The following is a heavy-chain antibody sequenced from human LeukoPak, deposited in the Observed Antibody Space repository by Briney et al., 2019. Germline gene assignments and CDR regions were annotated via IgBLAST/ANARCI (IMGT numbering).Heavy chain of an antibody. V-gene: IGHV1-18*01. CDR2: ISAYNGDT. CDR1: GYTFTSYG. CDR3: ATTLRLRLGELSLNY. D-gene: IGHD3-16*02. J-gene: IGHJ4*02. Sequence: ASVKVSCKASGYTFTSYGISWVRQAPGQGLEWMGWISAYNGDTNYAQKFQGRVTMTEDTSTDTAYMELSSLRSEDTAVYYCATTLRLRLGELSLNYWGQGTLVTVSS.